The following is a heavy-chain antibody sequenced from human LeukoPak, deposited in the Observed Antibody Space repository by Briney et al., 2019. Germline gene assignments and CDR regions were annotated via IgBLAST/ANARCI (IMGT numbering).Heavy chain of an antibody. CDR3: ARDHNKGRDYYYYMDV. Sequence: GGSLRLSCAASGFTFSSYWMSWVRQAPGKGLEWVANIKQDGSEKYYVDSVKGRFTISRDNAKNSLYLQMNSLRAEDTAVYYCARDHNKGRDYYYYMDVWGKGTTVTVSS. D-gene: IGHD1-14*01. J-gene: IGHJ6*03. V-gene: IGHV3-7*01. CDR2: IKQDGSEK. CDR1: GFTFSSYW.